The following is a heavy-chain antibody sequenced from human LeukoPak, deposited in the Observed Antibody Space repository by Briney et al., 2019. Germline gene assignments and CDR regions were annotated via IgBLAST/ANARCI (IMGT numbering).Heavy chain of an antibody. CDR2: ISYSGST. D-gene: IGHD4-17*01. J-gene: IGHJ4*02. CDR1: GGSVTSGNYH. CDR3: ARDRYGDHTYFDY. Sequence: SETLSLTCTVSGGSVTSGNYHWTWIRQPPGKGLEWVGYISYSGSTDYNPSLRGRVTMSLDRPRNQFSLKLSSVSAADTAVYYCARDRYGDHTYFDYWGQGTLVTVSS. V-gene: IGHV4-61*01.